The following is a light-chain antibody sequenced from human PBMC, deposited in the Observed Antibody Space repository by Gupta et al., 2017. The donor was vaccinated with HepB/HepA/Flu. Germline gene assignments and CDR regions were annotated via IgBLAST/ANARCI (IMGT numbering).Light chain of an antibody. CDR3: QVRDSSSDHVV. CDR1: NIGSNS. V-gene: IGLV3-21*04. J-gene: IGLJ2*01. Sequence: SSVMTQPPSVSVAPGKTARITCGGNNIGSNSVHWYQQKPGQAPVLVIYYDSDRPSGIPERFSGSNSGNTATLTISRVEAGDEADYYCQVRDSSSDHVVFGGGTKLTVL. CDR2: YDS.